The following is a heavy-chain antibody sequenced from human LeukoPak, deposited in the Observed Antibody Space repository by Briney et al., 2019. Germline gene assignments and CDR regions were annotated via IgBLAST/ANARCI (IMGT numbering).Heavy chain of an antibody. J-gene: IGHJ4*02. CDR3: AAGTSPLAAVPNS. Sequence: SETLSLTCTVSGYSISSGYFWGWMRQPPGKGLEWIGSIYQSETAHYNPSLKSRVTMSVDTSKNQFSLSLNSLTAADTAVYYCAAGTSPLAAVPNSWGQGTLVIVSS. CDR2: IYQSETA. D-gene: IGHD4-17*01. CDR1: GYSISSGYF. V-gene: IGHV4-38-2*02.